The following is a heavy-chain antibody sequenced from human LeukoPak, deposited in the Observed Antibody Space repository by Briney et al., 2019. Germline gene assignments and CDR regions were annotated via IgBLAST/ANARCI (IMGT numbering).Heavy chain of an antibody. CDR1: GYTFTSYD. D-gene: IGHD3-10*01. J-gene: IGHJ6*02. CDR3: ARVVRNSGSSEYYYGMDV. V-gene: IGHV1-8*01. Sequence: ASVKVSCKASGYTFTSYDINWVRQATGQGLEWMGWMNPNSGNTGYAQKFQGRVTMTRNTSISTAYMELSSLRSEDTAVYYWARVVRNSGSSEYYYGMDVWGQGTTVTVSS. CDR2: MNPNSGNT.